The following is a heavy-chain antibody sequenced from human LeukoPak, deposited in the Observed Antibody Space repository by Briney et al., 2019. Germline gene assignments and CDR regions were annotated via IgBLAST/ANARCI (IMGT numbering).Heavy chain of an antibody. D-gene: IGHD6-13*01. CDR3: ARDSSSWYVDY. Sequence: SETLSLTCTVSGYSISSGYYWGWIRPPPGKGLEWIGSIYHSGSTYYNPSLKSRVTISVDTSKNQFSLKLSSVTAADTAVYYCARDSSSWYVDYWGQGTLVTVSS. J-gene: IGHJ4*02. CDR2: IYHSGST. CDR1: GYSISSGYY. V-gene: IGHV4-38-2*02.